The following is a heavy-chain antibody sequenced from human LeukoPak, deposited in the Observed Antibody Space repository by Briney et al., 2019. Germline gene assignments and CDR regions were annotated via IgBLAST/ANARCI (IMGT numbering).Heavy chain of an antibody. D-gene: IGHD2-15*01. J-gene: IGHJ4*02. CDR1: GGSISSSSYY. V-gene: IGHV4-39*01. Sequence: PSETLSLTCTVSGGSISSSSYYWGWIRQPPGKGLEWIGSIYYSGSTYYNPSLKSRVTISVDTSKNQFSLKLSSVTAADTAVYYCARSRRYCSGGSCFDDDFDYWGQGTLVTVSS. CDR2: IYYSGST. CDR3: ARSRRYCSGGSCFDDDFDY.